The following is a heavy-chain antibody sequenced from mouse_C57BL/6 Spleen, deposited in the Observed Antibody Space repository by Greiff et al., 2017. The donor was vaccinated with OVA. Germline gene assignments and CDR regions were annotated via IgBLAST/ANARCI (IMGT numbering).Heavy chain of an antibody. CDR2: ISYDGSN. CDR3: ARGEGRYFDV. Sequence: VQLQQSGPGLVKPSQSLSLTCSVTGYSITSGYYWNWIRQFPGNKLEWMGYISYDGSNNYNPSLKNRISITRDTSKNQFFLKLNSVTTEDTATYYCARGEGRYFDVWGTGTTVTVSS. V-gene: IGHV3-6*01. CDR1: GYSITSGYY. J-gene: IGHJ1*03.